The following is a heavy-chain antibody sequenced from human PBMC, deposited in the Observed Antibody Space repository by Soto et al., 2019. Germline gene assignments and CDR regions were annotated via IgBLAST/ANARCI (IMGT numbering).Heavy chain of an antibody. Sequence: ASVKVSCKASGYTFTSYGISWVRRAPGQGLEWMGWISAYNGNTNYAQKLQGRVTMTTDTSTSTAYMELRSLRSDDTAVYYCARDFEAYCGGDCYPPPDYWGQGTLVTVSS. V-gene: IGHV1-18*04. J-gene: IGHJ4*02. CDR2: ISAYNGNT. CDR1: GYTFTSYG. D-gene: IGHD2-21*02. CDR3: ARDFEAYCGGDCYPPPDY.